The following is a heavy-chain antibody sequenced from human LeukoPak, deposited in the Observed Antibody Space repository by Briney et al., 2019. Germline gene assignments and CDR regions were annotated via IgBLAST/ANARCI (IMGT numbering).Heavy chain of an antibody. CDR3: ARDHNWNWFDP. CDR1: GGSISSGDYY. J-gene: IGHJ5*02. Sequence: SQTLSLTCTVSGGSISSGDYYWSWIRQPPGKGLEWIGYIYYSGSTYYNPSLKSRVTISVDTSKNQFPLKLSSVTSADTAVYYCARDHNWNWFDPWGQGTLVTVSS. D-gene: IGHD1-20*01. CDR2: IYYSGST. V-gene: IGHV4-30-4*08.